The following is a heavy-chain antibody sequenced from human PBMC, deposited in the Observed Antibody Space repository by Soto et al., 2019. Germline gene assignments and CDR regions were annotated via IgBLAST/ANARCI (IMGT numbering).Heavy chain of an antibody. CDR1: GYTFTSYG. CDR3: ARARGYCSSTSCSNWFDP. V-gene: IGHV1-18*04. Sequence: ASVKVSCKASGYTFTSYGISWVRQAPGQGLEWMGWISAYNGNTNYAQKLQGRVTMTTDTSTSTAYMELRSLRSDDTAVYYCARARGYCSSTSCSNWFDPWGQGTLVTVSS. D-gene: IGHD2-2*01. CDR2: ISAYNGNT. J-gene: IGHJ5*02.